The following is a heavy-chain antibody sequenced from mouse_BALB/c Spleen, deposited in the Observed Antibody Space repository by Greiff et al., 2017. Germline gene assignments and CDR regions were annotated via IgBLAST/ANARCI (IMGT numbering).Heavy chain of an antibody. CDR3: ARSEYGNYAFAY. CDR1: GDSITSGY. CDR2: ISYSGST. D-gene: IGHD2-10*02. J-gene: IGHJ3*01. V-gene: IGHV3-8*02. Sequence: EVKLQESGPSLVKPSQTLSLTCSVTGDSITSGYWNWIRKFPGNKLEYMGYISYSGSTYYNPSLKSRISITRDTSKNQYYLQLNSVTTEDTATYYCARSEYGNYAFAYWGQGTLVTVSA.